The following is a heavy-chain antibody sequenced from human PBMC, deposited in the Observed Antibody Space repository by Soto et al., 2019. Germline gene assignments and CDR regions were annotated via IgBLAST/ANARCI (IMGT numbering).Heavy chain of an antibody. Sequence: QAQLQESGPGPVKPSETLSLTCTVSAGSVSGDTHYWSWIQQPPGKGLECIGYIYNSGSTNYNPSLKRRVTISVDTSKNQFSLKLSSVTAADTAVYYFARGYRTSWYWFDLWGRGTLVTVSS. V-gene: IGHV4-61*01. CDR3: ARGYRTSWYWFDL. J-gene: IGHJ2*01. CDR2: IYNSGST. CDR1: AGSVSGDTHY. D-gene: IGHD6-13*01.